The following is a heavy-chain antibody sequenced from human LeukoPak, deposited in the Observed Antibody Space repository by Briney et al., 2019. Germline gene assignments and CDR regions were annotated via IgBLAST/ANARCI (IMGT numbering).Heavy chain of an antibody. Sequence: PGGSLRLSCAASGFTFSSYGMHWVRQAPGKGLEWVAVIWYDGNNKYYADSVKGRFTISRDNSKNTLYLQMNSLRAEDTAVYYCARDPDGYTAAYWGQGTLVTVSS. V-gene: IGHV3-33*01. CDR3: ARDPDGYTAAY. CDR2: IWYDGNNK. J-gene: IGHJ4*02. CDR1: GFTFSSYG. D-gene: IGHD5-24*01.